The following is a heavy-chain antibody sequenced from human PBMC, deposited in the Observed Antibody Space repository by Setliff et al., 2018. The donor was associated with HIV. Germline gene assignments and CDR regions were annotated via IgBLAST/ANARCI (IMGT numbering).Heavy chain of an antibody. Sequence: SETLSLTCTVSSDSISSSYWAWIRQPPGQGLEWIGYVHHSGSTKYNASLRSRVTMSVDTSKNLFSLTLRSVTSADTAVYYCASAGPYCGDDCPYNWLTPWGQGTLVTVSS. V-gene: IGHV4-59*01. J-gene: IGHJ5*02. CDR1: SDSISSSY. CDR3: ASAGPYCGDDCPYNWLTP. CDR2: VHHSGST. D-gene: IGHD2-21*02.